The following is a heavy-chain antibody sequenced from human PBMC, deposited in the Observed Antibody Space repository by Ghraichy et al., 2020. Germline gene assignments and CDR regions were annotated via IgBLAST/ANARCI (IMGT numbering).Heavy chain of an antibody. J-gene: IGHJ5*02. V-gene: IGHV4-39*01. CDR2: IYYSGST. CDR1: GGSISSSSYY. D-gene: IGHD3-3*01. CDR3: ARHEAGDYDFWSGYYDASGMSWFDP. Sequence: SETLSLTCTVSGGSISSSSYYWGWIRQPPGKGLEWIGSIYYSGSTYYNPSLKSRVTISVDTSKNQFSLKLSSVTAADTAVYYFARHEAGDYDFWSGYYDASGMSWFDPWGQGTLVTVSS.